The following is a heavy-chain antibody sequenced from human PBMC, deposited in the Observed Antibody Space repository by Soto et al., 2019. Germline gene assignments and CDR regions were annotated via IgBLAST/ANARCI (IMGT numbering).Heavy chain of an antibody. CDR3: ARDRGVGIAAAGPLFSSWFDP. V-gene: IGHV1-69*01. D-gene: IGHD6-13*01. J-gene: IGHJ5*02. Sequence: QVQLVQSGAEVKKPGSSVKVSCKASGGTFSSYAIRWVRQAPGQGLEWMGGIIPIFGTANYAQKFQGRVTIDADESTSTAYMELSSLRSEDTAVYYCARDRGVGIAAAGPLFSSWFDPWGQGTLVTVAS. CDR1: GGTFSSYA. CDR2: IIPIFGTA.